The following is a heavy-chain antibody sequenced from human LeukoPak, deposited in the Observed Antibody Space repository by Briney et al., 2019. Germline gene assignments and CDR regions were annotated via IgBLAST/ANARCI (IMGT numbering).Heavy chain of an antibody. D-gene: IGHD6-19*01. CDR1: DFGSHH. CDR2: VSIDGIGT. V-gene: IGHV3-74*01. CDR3: ARGGYSSGLDY. Sequence: GGSLRLSCVASDFGSHHMHWVRQAPGKGLVWVSRVSIDGIGTAYADSVKGRFTISRDNAKNTVYLQMHSLRAEDTAVYYCARGGYSSGLDYWGQGTLVTVSS. J-gene: IGHJ4*02.